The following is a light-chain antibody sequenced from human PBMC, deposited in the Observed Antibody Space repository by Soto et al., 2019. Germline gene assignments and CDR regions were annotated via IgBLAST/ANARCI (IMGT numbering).Light chain of an antibody. CDR2: GAS. Sequence: EILITKSPDTLSVSPGESATLSCRASQRVYSNLAWYQQRPGQAPRLLIYGASTRATGVPARFSGRGSGTEFTLTISSLQSEDFAVYYCQQYTNGPPNTFGQGTRLEIK. CDR1: QRVYSN. V-gene: IGKV3-15*01. J-gene: IGKJ5*01. CDR3: QQYTNGPPNT.